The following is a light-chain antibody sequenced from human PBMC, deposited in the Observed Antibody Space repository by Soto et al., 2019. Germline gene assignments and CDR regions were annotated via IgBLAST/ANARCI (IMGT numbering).Light chain of an antibody. J-gene: IGKJ4*01. CDR1: QSVSSY. Sequence: IVLTQSPATLSLSPGERATLSCRASQSVSSYLACYQKKPGQPPRLLIYDASNRATDIPARFSGSGSGTDFTLTISSLAPEDFAIYYCQQGNNWPLTFGGGTKVEIK. V-gene: IGKV3-11*01. CDR3: QQGNNWPLT. CDR2: DAS.